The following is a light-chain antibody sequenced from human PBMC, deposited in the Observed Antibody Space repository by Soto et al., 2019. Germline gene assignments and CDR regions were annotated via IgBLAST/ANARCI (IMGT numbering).Light chain of an antibody. CDR3: QQRSNLPPT. V-gene: IGKV3-11*01. CDR1: QSVSSY. Sequence: EIVLTQSPATLSLSPGERATLSCRASQSVSSYLAWYQQKPGQAPWLLIYDASNRATGIPARFSGSGSGTDFTLTISSLGPEDFAVYYCQQRSNLPPTFGGGTKVEIK. J-gene: IGKJ4*01. CDR2: DAS.